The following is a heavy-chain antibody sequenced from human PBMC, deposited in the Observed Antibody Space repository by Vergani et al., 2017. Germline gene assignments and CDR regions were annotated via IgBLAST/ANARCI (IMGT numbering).Heavy chain of an antibody. CDR3: ATFRYCSDINCPRDY. J-gene: IGHJ4*02. D-gene: IGHD2-15*01. Sequence: EVQLLESGGGLVQPGGSLRLSCTASGFTFSSYGMTWVRQAPGKGLECVSNIHGRGGSTYYADSVKGRFTISRDNSKNTLFLQMNSLRVEDTAVYYCATFRYCSDINCPRDYWGQGTQVTVSS. CDR1: GFTFSSYG. V-gene: IGHV3-23*01. CDR2: IHGRGGST.